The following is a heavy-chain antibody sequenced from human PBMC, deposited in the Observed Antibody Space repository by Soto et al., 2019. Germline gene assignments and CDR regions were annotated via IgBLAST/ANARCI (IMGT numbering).Heavy chain of an antibody. CDR1: GFTFSTYG. D-gene: IGHD5-18*01. J-gene: IGHJ4*02. V-gene: IGHV3-33*01. Sequence: QVQLVESGGGVVQPGKSLRLSCTASGFTFSTYGMHWVRQAPGKGLEWVAVIWYDGSNKYHGDSLKGGFTISRDNSKNTVYLQMNNLRAEDTAVYYCGRDGALGDTAVVDSWGQGTLVTVSS. CDR3: GRDGALGDTAVVDS. CDR2: IWYDGSNK.